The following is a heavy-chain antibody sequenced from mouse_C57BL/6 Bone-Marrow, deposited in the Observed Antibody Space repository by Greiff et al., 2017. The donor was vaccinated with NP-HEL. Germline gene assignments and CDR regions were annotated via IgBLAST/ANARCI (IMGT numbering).Heavy chain of an antibody. V-gene: IGHV5-6*01. Sequence: DVHLVESGGDLVKPGGSLKLSCAASGFTFSSYGMSWVRQTPDKRLEWVATISSVGSYTYYPDSVKGRFTISRDNAKNTLYLQMSSLKSEDTAMYYCAGNHYGSRDYWGQGTTLTVSS. CDR3: AGNHYGSRDY. CDR1: GFTFSSYG. CDR2: ISSVGSYT. J-gene: IGHJ2*01. D-gene: IGHD1-1*01.